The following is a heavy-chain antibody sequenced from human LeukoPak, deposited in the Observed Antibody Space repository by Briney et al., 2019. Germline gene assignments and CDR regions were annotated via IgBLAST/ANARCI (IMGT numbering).Heavy chain of an antibody. Sequence: GGSLRLSCTASGFTFSDYYMSWIRQAPGKGLEWVSSISSSSSYIYYADSVKGRFTISRDNAKNSLYLQMNSLRAEDTAVYYCVSPGSGSYYNRYFDYWGQGTLVTVSS. D-gene: IGHD3-10*01. CDR2: ISSSSSYI. CDR3: VSPGSGSYYNRYFDY. CDR1: GFTFSDYY. V-gene: IGHV3-11*06. J-gene: IGHJ4*02.